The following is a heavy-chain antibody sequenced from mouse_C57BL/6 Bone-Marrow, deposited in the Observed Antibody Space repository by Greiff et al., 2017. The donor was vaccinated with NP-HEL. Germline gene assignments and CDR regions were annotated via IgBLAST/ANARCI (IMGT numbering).Heavy chain of an antibody. J-gene: IGHJ3*01. CDR2: IDPSDSYT. CDR3: ARADSSGPFAY. D-gene: IGHD3-2*02. CDR1: GYTFTSYW. Sequence: VQLQQPGAELVKPGASVKLSCKASGYTFTSYWMQWVKQRPGQGLEWIGEIDPSDSYTNSNQKFKGKATLTVDTSSSTAYMQLSSLTSEDSAVYYCARADSSGPFAYWGQGTLVTVSA. V-gene: IGHV1-50*01.